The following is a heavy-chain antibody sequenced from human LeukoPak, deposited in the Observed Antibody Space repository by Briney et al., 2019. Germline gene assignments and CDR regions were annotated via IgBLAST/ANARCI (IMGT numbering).Heavy chain of an antibody. Sequence: SETLSLTCAVYGVSFSGYYWSWIRQPPGKGLEWIGEINHSGSTNYNPSLKSRVTISVDTSKNQFSLKLSSVTAADTAVYYCARLDSIHLITYWGQGTLVTVSS. CDR1: GVSFSGYY. CDR2: INHSGST. V-gene: IGHV4-34*01. D-gene: IGHD3-16*01. CDR3: ARLDSIHLITY. J-gene: IGHJ4*02.